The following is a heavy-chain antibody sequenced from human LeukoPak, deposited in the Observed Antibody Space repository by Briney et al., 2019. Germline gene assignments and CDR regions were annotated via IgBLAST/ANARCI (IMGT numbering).Heavy chain of an antibody. D-gene: IGHD3-22*01. CDR1: GGSISSYY. J-gene: IGHJ4*02. Sequence: SETLSLTCTVSGGSISSYYWSWIRQPPGKGLEWIGYIYYSGSTNYNPSLKSRVTISVDTSKNQFSLKLSSVTAADTAVYYCAGYYYDSSGYPQPFDYWGQGTLVTVSS. CDR2: IYYSGST. CDR3: AGYYYDSSGYPQPFDY. V-gene: IGHV4-59*12.